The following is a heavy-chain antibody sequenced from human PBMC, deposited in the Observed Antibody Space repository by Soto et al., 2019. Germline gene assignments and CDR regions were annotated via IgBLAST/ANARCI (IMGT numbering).Heavy chain of an antibody. J-gene: IGHJ6*02. CDR3: ARGGYSGYDLGMDV. CDR1: GGSISSYY. CDR2: IYTSGST. D-gene: IGHD5-12*01. V-gene: IGHV4-4*07. Sequence: PSETLSLTCTVSGGSISSYYWIWIRQPAGKGPEWIGRIYTSGSTNYNPSLKSRVTMSVDTSKNQFSLKLSSVTAADTAVYYCARGGYSGYDLGMDVWGQGTTVTVSS.